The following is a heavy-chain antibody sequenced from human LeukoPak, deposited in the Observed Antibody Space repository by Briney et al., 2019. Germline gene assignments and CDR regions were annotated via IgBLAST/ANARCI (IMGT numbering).Heavy chain of an antibody. J-gene: IGHJ4*02. Sequence: SETLSLTCTVSDYSIISICYWGWIRQPPGKGLEWIGSISHSGITYYNPSLKSRVTIPVDTSKNQFSLKLSSVTAADTAVYYCARVEIVVVPAAIRGWGQGTLVTVSS. CDR3: ARVEIVVVPAAIRG. D-gene: IGHD2-2*02. V-gene: IGHV4-38-2*02. CDR2: ISHSGIT. CDR1: DYSIISICY.